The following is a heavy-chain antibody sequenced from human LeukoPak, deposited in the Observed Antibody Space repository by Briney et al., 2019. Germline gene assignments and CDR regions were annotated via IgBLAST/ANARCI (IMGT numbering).Heavy chain of an antibody. V-gene: IGHV4-39*01. J-gene: IGHJ4*02. CDR2: IHHSGNT. D-gene: IGHD3-22*01. CDR1: AGSVNSGSYY. Sequence: SETLSLTCPVSAGSVNSGSYYWGWIRQPPGKGLEWIGSIHHSGNTYYNASLKSRVTISVDTSKNQFFLKLSSVTAADGAVYYCARHEGSYYDKSGYTFDYWGQGTLVTVSS. CDR3: ARHEGSYYDKSGYTFDY.